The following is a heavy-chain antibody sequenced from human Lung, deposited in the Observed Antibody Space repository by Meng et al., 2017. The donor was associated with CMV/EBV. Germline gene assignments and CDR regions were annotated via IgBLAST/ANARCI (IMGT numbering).Heavy chain of an antibody. CDR1: GFTFSNYA. V-gene: IGHV3-23*01. D-gene: IGHD4-23*01. CDR2: LSDSGGAT. CDR3: ARKPGGRPNWFDP. J-gene: IGHJ5*02. Sequence: GGSXRLXCAASGFTFSNYAMTWVRQAPGKGLKGVSALSDSGGATYYAAFVKGGFTISRDNSKSTGYLQMKSLRAEDTAVYYCARKPGGRPNWFDPWGQGTLVTVSS.